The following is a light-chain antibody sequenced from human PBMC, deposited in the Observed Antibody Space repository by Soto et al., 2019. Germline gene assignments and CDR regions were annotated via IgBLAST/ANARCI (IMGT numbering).Light chain of an antibody. CDR1: SNDVGDYNY. CDR3: SSYAGSSTLYV. J-gene: IGLJ1*01. V-gene: IGLV2-8*01. Sequence: QSALTQPSSASGSPGQSVTISCTGTSNDVGDYNYVSWYQQHPGKAPKLMIYEVSKRPSGVPGRFSGSKSGNTASLTVSGLLAEEAADYSCSSYAGSSTLYVFGTGTKLTVL. CDR2: EVS.